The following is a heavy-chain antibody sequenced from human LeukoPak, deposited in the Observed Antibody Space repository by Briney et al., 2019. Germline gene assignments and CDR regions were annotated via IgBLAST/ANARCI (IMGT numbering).Heavy chain of an antibody. D-gene: IGHD6-19*01. CDR1: GFTFSSYA. CDR2: ISYGGSNK. CDR3: ARSGYSSATDY. J-gene: IGHJ4*02. V-gene: IGHV3-30*04. Sequence: GRSLRLSCAASGFTFSSYAMHWVRQAPGKGLEWVAVISYGGSNKYYADSVKGRFTISRDNSKNTLYLQMNSLRAEDTAVYYCARSGYSSATDYWGQGTLVTVSS.